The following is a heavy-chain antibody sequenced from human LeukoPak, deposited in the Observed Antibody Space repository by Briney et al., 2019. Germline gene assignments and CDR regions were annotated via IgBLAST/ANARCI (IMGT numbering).Heavy chain of an antibody. CDR2: ISGSGVST. D-gene: IGHD2-21*01. CDR1: GFTFSSYA. V-gene: IGHV3-23*01. J-gene: IGHJ5*02. Sequence: GGSLRLSCAASGFTFSSYAMSWVRQAPGKGLKWVSGISGSGVSTYYTDSVKGRLTVSRDNSKNTVFLQMNSLRPEDTAVYYCAKGLYGDTFLNWFDPWGQGTLVTVSS. CDR3: AKGLYGDTFLNWFDP.